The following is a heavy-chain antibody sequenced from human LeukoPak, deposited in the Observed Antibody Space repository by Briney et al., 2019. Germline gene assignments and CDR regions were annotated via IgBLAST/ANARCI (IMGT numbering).Heavy chain of an antibody. CDR3: ARVIVVVPAAMAAFDI. CDR2: INSDGSST. J-gene: IGHJ3*02. V-gene: IGHV3-74*01. CDR1: GFTFSSYW. D-gene: IGHD2-2*01. Sequence: GGSLRLSCAASGFTFSSYWMHWVRQAPGKGLVWVSRINSDGSSTSYADSVKGRFTISRDSAKNTLYLQMNSLRAEDTVVYYCARVIVVVPAAMAAFDIWGQGTMVTVSS.